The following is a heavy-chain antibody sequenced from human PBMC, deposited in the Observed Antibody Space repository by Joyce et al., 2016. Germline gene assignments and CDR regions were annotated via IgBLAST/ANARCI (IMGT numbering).Heavy chain of an antibody. J-gene: IGHJ4*02. D-gene: IGHD3-16*01. CDR1: GFTFSSYP. CDR3: AREEGVFDY. Sequence: QVQLVESGGGVVQPGRSLRLSCAASGFTFSSYPMDWVPKAPGKGLEWVALISYDGSTKYYADSVKGRLTISRDNSKSTLYLKMNSLRAEDTAVYYCAREEGVFDYWGQGALVTVSS. CDR2: ISYDGSTK. V-gene: IGHV3-30-3*01.